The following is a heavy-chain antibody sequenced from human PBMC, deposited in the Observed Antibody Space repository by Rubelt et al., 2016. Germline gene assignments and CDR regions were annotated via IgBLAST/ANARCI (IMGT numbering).Heavy chain of an antibody. D-gene: IGHD5/OR15-5a*01. CDR3: ARDSVTQLKGVPLDS. CDR1: GASFGDYY. Sequence: QLQQGGARILKPSETLSLTCDLHGASFGDYYWAWIRQSPHKGLEWIGEVNSDGHTNYSPSFEGRVTLFVDTSKSQFFLMLTSGTAAVTATYYCARDSVTQLKGVPLDSWGQGTPVSVSS. V-gene: IGHV4-34*02. J-gene: IGHJ4*02. CDR2: VNSDGHT.